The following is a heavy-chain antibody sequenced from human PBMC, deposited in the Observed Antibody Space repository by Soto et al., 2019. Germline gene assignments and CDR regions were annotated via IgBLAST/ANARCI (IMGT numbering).Heavy chain of an antibody. D-gene: IGHD6-6*01. CDR1: GFTFSSYS. J-gene: IGHJ5*02. Sequence: GGSLRLSCAASGFTFSSYSMNWVRQAPGKGLEWVSYISSSSSTIYYADSVRGRFTISRDDAKNSLYLQMNSLRAEDTAVYYCASGHSSSSIRFDPWGQGTLVTVSS. V-gene: IGHV3-48*01. CDR3: ASGHSSSSIRFDP. CDR2: ISSSSSTI.